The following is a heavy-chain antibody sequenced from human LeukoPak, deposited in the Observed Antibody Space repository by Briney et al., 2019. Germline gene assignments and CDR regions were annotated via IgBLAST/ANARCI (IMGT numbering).Heavy chain of an antibody. D-gene: IGHD1-1*01. CDR3: ATHWLEATKTHSYWFDP. Sequence: PSETLSLTCSVSGGSINNYWGSWIRQPPGKGLEWGGYIYRGEPTNYNPSLKSPVTLSVGPSKNQISLNLNSLPSSDTAVYSCATHWLEATKTHSYWFDPWGQGTLVTVSS. CDR2: IYRGEPT. J-gene: IGHJ5*02. V-gene: IGHV4-4*09. CDR1: GGSINNYW.